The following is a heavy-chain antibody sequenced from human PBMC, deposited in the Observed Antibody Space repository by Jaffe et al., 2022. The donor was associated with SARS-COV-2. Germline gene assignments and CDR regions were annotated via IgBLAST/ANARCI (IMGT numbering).Heavy chain of an antibody. CDR3: ARGAWVVGATIDAFDI. CDR2: IYYSGST. D-gene: IGHD1-26*01. Sequence: QVQLQESGPGLVKPSETLSLTCTVSGGSISSYYWSWIRQPPGKGLEWIGYIYYSGSTNYNPSLKSRVTISVDTSKNQFSLKLSSVTAADTAVYYCARGAWVVGATIDAFDIWGQGTMVTVSS. J-gene: IGHJ3*02. CDR1: GGSISSYY. V-gene: IGHV4-59*01.